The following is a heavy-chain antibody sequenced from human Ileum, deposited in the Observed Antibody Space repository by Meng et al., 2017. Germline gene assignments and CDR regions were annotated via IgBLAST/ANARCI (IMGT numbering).Heavy chain of an antibody. CDR3: ARGEVYGDNFDV. CDR1: GDSISRYY. CDR2: INYSGGT. J-gene: IGHJ3*01. Sequence: GSLRLSCSVSGDSISRYYWNWIRQPPGKGLEWIGYINYSGGTKYNPSLKSRVSISVDKSKNQFPLKMSSLTAADTAVYYCARGEVYGDNFDVWGQGTMVTVSS. V-gene: IGHV4-59*01. D-gene: IGHD4-17*01.